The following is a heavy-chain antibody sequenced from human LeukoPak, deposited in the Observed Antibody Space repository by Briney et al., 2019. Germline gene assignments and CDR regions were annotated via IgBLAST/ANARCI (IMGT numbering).Heavy chain of an antibody. V-gene: IGHV4-31*03. CDR3: ARSLRIQLWWKVFDY. CDR2: IYYSGST. CDR1: RGSISSGGYY. J-gene: IGHJ4*02. D-gene: IGHD5-18*01. Sequence: SATLSLTCTVSRGSISSGGYYWSRIRHHPGTGLEWIGYIYYSGSTYYNPSLKSRVTISVDTSKNQLSLKLSSVTAADTAVYYCARSLRIQLWWKVFDYGGEETLVTVSS.